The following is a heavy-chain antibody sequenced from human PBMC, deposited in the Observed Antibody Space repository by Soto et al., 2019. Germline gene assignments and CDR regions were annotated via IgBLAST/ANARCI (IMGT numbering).Heavy chain of an antibody. CDR2: IIPIFGTA. J-gene: IGHJ6*04. CDR1: GGTFSSYA. D-gene: IGHD3-10*01. Sequence: SVKVSCKASGGTFSSYAISWVRQAPGQGLEWMGGIIPIFGTANYAQKSQGRVTITADESTSTAYMELSSLRSEDTAVYYCARLLPITRVRGARGSNYYYGRDVCRRGTT. CDR3: ARLLPITRVRGARGSNYYYGRDV. V-gene: IGHV1-69*01.